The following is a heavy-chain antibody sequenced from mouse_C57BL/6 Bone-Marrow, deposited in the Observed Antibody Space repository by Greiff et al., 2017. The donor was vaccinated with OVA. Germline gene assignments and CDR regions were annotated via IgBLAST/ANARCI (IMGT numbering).Heavy chain of an antibody. J-gene: IGHJ3*01. CDR3: ASGGCSGWFAY. CDR1: GYAFTNYL. Sequence: QVQLQQSGAELVRPGTSVTVSCKASGYAFTNYLIEWVKQRPGQGLEWIGVINPGSGGTNYNEKFKGKATLTADTSSITAYMQLSSLTTEDSAVYFCASGGCSGWFAYWGQGTLVTVSA. D-gene: IGHD3-1*01. CDR2: INPGSGGT. V-gene: IGHV1-54*01.